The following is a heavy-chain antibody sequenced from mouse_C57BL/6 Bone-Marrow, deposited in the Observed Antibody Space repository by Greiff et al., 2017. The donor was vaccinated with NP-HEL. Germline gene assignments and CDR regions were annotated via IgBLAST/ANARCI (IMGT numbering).Heavy chain of an antibody. CDR1: GYTFTDYN. J-gene: IGHJ4*01. Sequence: EVQLQQSGPELVKPGASVKIPCKASGYTFTDYNMDWVKQSHGKSLEWIGDINPNNGGTIYNQKFKGKATLTVDKSSSTAYMELRSLTSEDTAVYYCARNYDGYYVYAMDYWGQGTSVTVSS. V-gene: IGHV1-18*01. D-gene: IGHD2-3*01. CDR3: ARNYDGYYVYAMDY. CDR2: INPNNGGT.